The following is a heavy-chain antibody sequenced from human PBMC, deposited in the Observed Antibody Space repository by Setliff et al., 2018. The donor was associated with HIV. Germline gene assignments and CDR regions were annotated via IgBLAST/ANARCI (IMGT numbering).Heavy chain of an antibody. Sequence: PGGSLRLSCAASGSTFNIYAMSWVRQAPGKGLEWVSGIDSGSNTYYTDSMKGRFTISRDNSNNALYLQMTSLRADDTAVYYCAKEIAAGGRPFFDSWGQGTLVTVSS. CDR2: IDSGSNT. J-gene: IGHJ4*02. CDR3: AKEIAAGGRPFFDS. CDR1: GSTFNIYA. D-gene: IGHD6-13*01. V-gene: IGHV3-23*01.